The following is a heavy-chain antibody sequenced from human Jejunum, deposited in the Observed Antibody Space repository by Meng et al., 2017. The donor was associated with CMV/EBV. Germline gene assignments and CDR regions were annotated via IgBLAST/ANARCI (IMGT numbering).Heavy chain of an antibody. V-gene: IGHV4-34*01. CDR1: GGSLSGDY. CDR2: INYSGRT. J-gene: IGHJ5*02. Sequence: GGSLSGDYWSWTRQSPGKGLEWIGEINYSGRTFYNPSLKSRATISVDTSKNQFSLRLSSVTAADTAVYYCARGYLGFCSSSTCLPHPWGQGTLVTVSS. CDR3: ARGYLGFCSSSTCLPHP. D-gene: IGHD2-2*01.